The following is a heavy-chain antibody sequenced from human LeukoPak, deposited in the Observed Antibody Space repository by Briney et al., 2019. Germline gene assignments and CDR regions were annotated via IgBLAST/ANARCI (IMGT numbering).Heavy chain of an antibody. CDR2: INANDGGT. V-gene: IGHV1-2*06. CDR3: AREILVLTGTKLYYFDY. J-gene: IGHJ4*02. Sequence: ASVKVSCKASGNTFTGYFIHWVRQAPGQGLELMGRINANDGGTQYAQHFQGRVTMTRDTSTNTAYMELGSLTSDDTALFYCAREILVLTGTKLYYFDYWGQGTLVTVSS. CDR1: GNTFTGYF. D-gene: IGHD1-7*01.